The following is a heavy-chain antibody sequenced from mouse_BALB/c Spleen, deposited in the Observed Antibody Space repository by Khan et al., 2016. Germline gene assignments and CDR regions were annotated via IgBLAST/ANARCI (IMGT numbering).Heavy chain of an antibody. CDR3: ARSLWSYAMDY. Sequence: VQLQQSGAELVKPGASVKLSCTASGFYINDTYMHWVKQRPEQGLEWIGRIDPANGNTHYDPKFQATATITAATSSNTAYLQLSSLTTEDTAVYYGARSLWSYAMDYWGQGTSVTVSS. V-gene: IGHV14-3*02. CDR2: IDPANGNT. D-gene: IGHD1-1*02. J-gene: IGHJ4*01. CDR1: GFYINDTY.